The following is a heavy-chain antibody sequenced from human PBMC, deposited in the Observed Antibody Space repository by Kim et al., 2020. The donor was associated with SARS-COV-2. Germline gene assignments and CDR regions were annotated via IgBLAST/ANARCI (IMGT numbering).Heavy chain of an antibody. CDR2: IKQDGSEK. J-gene: IGHJ6*02. D-gene: IGHD6-13*01. CDR3: ARWFHLTRYSSSWYNGMDV. Sequence: GGSLRLSCAASGFTFSSYWMSWVRQAPGKGLEWVANIKQDGSEKYYVDSVKGRFTISRDNAKNSLYLQMNSLRAEDTAVYYCARWFHLTRYSSSWYNGMDVWGQGTTVTVSS. V-gene: IGHV3-7*01. CDR1: GFTFSSYW.